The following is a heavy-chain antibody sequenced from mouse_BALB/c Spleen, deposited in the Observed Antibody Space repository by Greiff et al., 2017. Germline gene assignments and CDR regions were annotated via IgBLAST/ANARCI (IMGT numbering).Heavy chain of an antibody. V-gene: IGHV1S81*02. CDR1: GYTFTSYY. CDR2: INPSNGGT. Sequence: QVQLQQPGAELVKPGASVKLSCKASGYTFTSYYMYWVKQRPGQGLEWIGGINPSNGGTNFNAKFKSKATLTVDKSSSTAYMQLSSLTSEDSAVYDYTGAEGLRRRWFAYWGQGTLVTVSA. J-gene: IGHJ3*01. D-gene: IGHD2-4*01. CDR3: TGAEGLRRRWFAY.